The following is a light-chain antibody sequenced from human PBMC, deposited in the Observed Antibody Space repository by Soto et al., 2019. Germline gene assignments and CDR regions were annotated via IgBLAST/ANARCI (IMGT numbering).Light chain of an antibody. Sequence: EIVMTQSPATLSVSPGARAPLSCRASQSVSSNLAWYQQKPGQAPRLLIYGASTRATGISARFSGSRSGTEFTLTISSLQSEDFAVYYCQQYNNWPPITFGQGTRLEIK. CDR1: QSVSSN. V-gene: IGKV3-15*01. J-gene: IGKJ5*01. CDR2: GAS. CDR3: QQYNNWPPIT.